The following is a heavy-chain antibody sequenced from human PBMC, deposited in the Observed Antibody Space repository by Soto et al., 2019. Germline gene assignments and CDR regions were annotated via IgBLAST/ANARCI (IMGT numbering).Heavy chain of an antibody. D-gene: IGHD4-17*01. CDR2: ISTSGSTI. V-gene: IGHV3-48*04. J-gene: IGHJ4*02. Sequence: VQLVESGGGLVYPGGSLTLSCVGSGFSFSDHSMNWVRRAPGKGLQWVSYISTSGSTIYYADSVKGRFTISRDNANNSLYLQMNSLRAEDTAVYYCARGDYGDFDYWGQGTLVTVSS. CDR3: ARGDYGDFDY. CDR1: GFSFSDHS.